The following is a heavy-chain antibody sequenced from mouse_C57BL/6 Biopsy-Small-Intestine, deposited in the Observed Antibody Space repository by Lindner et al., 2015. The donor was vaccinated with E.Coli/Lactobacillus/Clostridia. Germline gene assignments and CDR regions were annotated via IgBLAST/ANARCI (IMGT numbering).Heavy chain of an antibody. CDR3: ARAKSGAYTSLYYYNGMDV. J-gene: IGHJ1*01. Sequence: SVKVSCKASGYTFTDYYMHWVRQSPGQGLEWLGIINANGGSTSYSQRFQGRVTMTRGTSTSTVYMELNSLRSEDTAVYYCARAKSGAYTSLYYYNGMDVWGQGTRVTVSS. CDR2: INANGGST. CDR1: GYTFTDYY. D-gene: IGHD2-1*01. V-gene: IGHV1-19*01.